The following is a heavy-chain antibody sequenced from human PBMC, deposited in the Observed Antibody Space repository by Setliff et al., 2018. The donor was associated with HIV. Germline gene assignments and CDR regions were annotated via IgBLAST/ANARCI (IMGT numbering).Heavy chain of an antibody. CDR1: GYSFGTFW. J-gene: IGHJ4*02. Sequence: GESLKISCKASGYSFGTFWIGWVRQMPGKGLEWMGIISPDDSDSRYSPSFQGQVTISADKSISTAYLQWSSLKASDTAMYYCASGRKKNYDLFTGYYRILGVDFDYWGQGTLVTVSS. V-gene: IGHV5-51*01. CDR2: ISPDDSDS. CDR3: ASGRKKNYDLFTGYYRILGVDFDY. D-gene: IGHD3-9*01.